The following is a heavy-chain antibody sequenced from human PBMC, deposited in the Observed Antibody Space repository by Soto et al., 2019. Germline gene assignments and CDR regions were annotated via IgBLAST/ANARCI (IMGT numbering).Heavy chain of an antibody. Sequence: QVQLQESGPGLVEPAEPLSLPCTLWWGSLSSHFWRWIRPPPGKGLEWIGYIYYSGSTNYNPSLKSRVTISVDTSKNQFSLKLSSVTAADTAVYYCVSESTVTDAFDIWGQGTMVTVSA. J-gene: IGHJ3*02. V-gene: IGHV4-59*11. D-gene: IGHD4-17*01. CDR3: VSESTVTDAFDI. CDR1: WGSLSSHF. CDR2: IYYSGST.